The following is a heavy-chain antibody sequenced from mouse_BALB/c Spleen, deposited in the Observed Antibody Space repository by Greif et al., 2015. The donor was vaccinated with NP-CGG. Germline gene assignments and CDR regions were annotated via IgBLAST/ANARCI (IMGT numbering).Heavy chain of an antibody. V-gene: IGHV5-15*02. D-gene: IGHD3-3*01. J-gene: IGHJ4*01. CDR2: ISNLAYSI. Sequence: EVNLVESGGGLVQPGGSRKLSCAASGFTFSDYGMAWVRQAPGKGPEWVAFISNLAYSIYYADTVTGRFTISRENAKNTLYLEMSSLRSEDTAMYYCARDRGAMDYWGQGTSVTVSS. CDR1: GFTFSDYG. CDR3: ARDRGAMDY.